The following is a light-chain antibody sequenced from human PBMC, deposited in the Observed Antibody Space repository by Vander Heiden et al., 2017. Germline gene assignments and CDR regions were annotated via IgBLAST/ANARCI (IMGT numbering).Light chain of an antibody. V-gene: IGLV2-23*02. J-gene: IGLJ1*01. Sequence: SALRQPAPVSGSPGRSIPISCTGTSIDVGGDNLVSWYQQRPGKATKLMLYDVTKRPSGVSNRFSGSKSGNTASLTTSGLQAEDEADYYCGYRAVSSAFYVFGTGTKVTVL. CDR1: SIDVGGDNL. CDR2: DVT. CDR3: GYRAVSSAFYV.